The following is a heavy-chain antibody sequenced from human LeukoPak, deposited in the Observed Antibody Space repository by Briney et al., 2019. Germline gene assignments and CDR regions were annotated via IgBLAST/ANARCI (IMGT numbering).Heavy chain of an antibody. D-gene: IGHD4-11*01. J-gene: IGHJ4*02. V-gene: IGHV1-18*01. Sequence: ASAKVSCKASGYTSSSYGISWVRQAPGQGLEWMGWISAYNGNTNYAQKLQGRVTMTTDTSTSTAYMELRSLRSDDTAVYYCARAGYTVTIDYWGQGTLVTVSS. CDR1: GYTSSSYG. CDR3: ARAGYTVTIDY. CDR2: ISAYNGNT.